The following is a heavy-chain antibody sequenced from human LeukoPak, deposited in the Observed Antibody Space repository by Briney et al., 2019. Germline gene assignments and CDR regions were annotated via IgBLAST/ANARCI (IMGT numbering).Heavy chain of an antibody. Sequence: GSLRLSCAASGFTFSSYAMSWVRQAPGKGLEWVSAISGSGGSTYYADSVKGRFTISRDNSKNTLYLQMNGLRAEDTAVYYCAKVRDSPITIFGVVTAFDYWGQGTLVTVSS. CDR1: GFTFSSYA. CDR2: ISGSGGST. J-gene: IGHJ4*02. D-gene: IGHD3-3*01. V-gene: IGHV3-23*01. CDR3: AKVRDSPITIFGVVTAFDY.